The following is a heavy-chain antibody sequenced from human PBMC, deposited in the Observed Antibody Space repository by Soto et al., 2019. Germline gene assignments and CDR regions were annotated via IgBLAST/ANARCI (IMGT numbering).Heavy chain of an antibody. D-gene: IGHD3-3*01. CDR1: GESLSGYS. V-gene: IGHV4-34*01. Sequence: PSETLSLTCDVHGESLSGYSWSWIRQPPGKGLEWIGEINFRGTTNYHPSLKSRVSMSVDTSKNQISLNISSVTAADTALYFCTRKLEASIRLVEWFSYKWFDPWGPGTLVTVSS. J-gene: IGHJ5*02. CDR2: INFRGTT. CDR3: TRKLEASIRLVEWFSYKWFDP.